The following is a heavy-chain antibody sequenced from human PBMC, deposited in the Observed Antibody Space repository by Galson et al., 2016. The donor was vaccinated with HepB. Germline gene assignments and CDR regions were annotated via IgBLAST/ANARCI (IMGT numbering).Heavy chain of an antibody. CDR3: ARYSVRGPGSSRIFDY. D-gene: IGHD6-6*01. J-gene: IGHJ4*02. Sequence: SVKVSCKASGYTFTSYHIHWVRQAPGQGLGWMGIINPSAGGARYGQKFQDSVTMTRATSTSTVYMELSSLRSEDTAVYYCARYSVRGPGSSRIFDYWGQGTLVTVSS. CDR2: INPSAGGA. V-gene: IGHV1-46*01. CDR1: GYTFTSYH.